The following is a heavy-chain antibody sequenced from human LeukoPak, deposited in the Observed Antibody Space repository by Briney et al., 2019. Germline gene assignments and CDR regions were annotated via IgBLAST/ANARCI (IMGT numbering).Heavy chain of an antibody. CDR1: GFTFSSYW. Sequence: GGSLRLSCAASGFTFSSYWMSWVRQVPGKGLEWVANIKQDGSEKYYVDSVKGRFTISRDNAKNSLYLQMNSLRAEDTAVYYCARDVDGDVNYYDSSGYDYYYYYMDVWGKGTTVTVSS. D-gene: IGHD3-22*01. CDR2: IKQDGSEK. CDR3: ARDVDGDVNYYDSSGYDYYYYYMDV. J-gene: IGHJ6*03. V-gene: IGHV3-7*01.